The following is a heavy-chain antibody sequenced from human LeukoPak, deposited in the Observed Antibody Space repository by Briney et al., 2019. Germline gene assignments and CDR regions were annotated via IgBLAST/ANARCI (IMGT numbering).Heavy chain of an antibody. J-gene: IGHJ4*02. CDR1: GYIFTNYW. V-gene: IGHV5-51*01. CDR3: ARLQSGQWLLFDY. CDR2: IHPVDSDT. D-gene: IGHD6-19*01. Sequence: GESLKISCKGSGYIFTNYWIGWVRQMPGKGLEWMGIIHPVDSDTRYSPSFQGQVTISADESINTAYLQWSSLKASDTAMYYCARLQSGQWLLFDYWGQGTLVTVSS.